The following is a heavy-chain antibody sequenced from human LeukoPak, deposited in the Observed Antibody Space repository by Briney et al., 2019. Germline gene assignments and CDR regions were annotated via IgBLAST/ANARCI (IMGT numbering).Heavy chain of an antibody. CDR2: ISSSSSYI. CDR1: GFTFSSYS. CDR3: AELGITMIGGV. Sequence: GGSLRLSCAASGFTFSSYSMNWVRQAPGKGLEWVSSISSSSSYIYYADSVKGRFTISRGNAKNSLYLQMNSLRAEDTAVYCCAELGITMIGGVWGKGTTVTTSS. V-gene: IGHV3-21*01. D-gene: IGHD3-10*02. J-gene: IGHJ6*04.